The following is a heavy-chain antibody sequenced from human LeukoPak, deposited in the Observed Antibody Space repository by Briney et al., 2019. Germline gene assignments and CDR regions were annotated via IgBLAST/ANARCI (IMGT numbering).Heavy chain of an antibody. CDR1: GFTFSSYA. J-gene: IGHJ4*02. Sequence: GGSLRLSCAASGFTFSSYAMSWVRQAPGKGPEWVSGISGSGGSTYYADSVKGRFTISRDNSKNTLYLQMNSLRADDTAVYICAKSRGSGLFDYWGQGTLVTVSS. CDR3: AKSRGSGLFDY. CDR2: ISGSGGST. D-gene: IGHD3-10*01. V-gene: IGHV3-23*01.